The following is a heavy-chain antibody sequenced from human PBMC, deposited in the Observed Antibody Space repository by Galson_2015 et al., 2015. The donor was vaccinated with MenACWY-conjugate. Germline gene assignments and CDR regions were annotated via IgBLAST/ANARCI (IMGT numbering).Heavy chain of an antibody. V-gene: IGHV4-59*08. J-gene: IGHJ4*02. CDR1: GGSISTYY. CDR2: IYYSGNT. Sequence: ETLSLTCIVSGGSISTYYWSWIRQPPGKGLEWIGYIYYSGNTHYNPSLKSRVTISVDTSKNQFSLKLSSVTAADTAVFYCARHGPSWGYYFDYWGQGTLVTVSS. CDR3: ARHGPSWGYYFDY. D-gene: IGHD7-27*01.